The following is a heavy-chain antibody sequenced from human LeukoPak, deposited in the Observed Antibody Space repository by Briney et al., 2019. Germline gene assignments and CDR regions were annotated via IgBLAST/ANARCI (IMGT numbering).Heavy chain of an antibody. D-gene: IGHD1-26*01. CDR3: AREASGSYYLYYMDV. CDR2: IYYSGST. V-gene: IGHV4-30-4*08. J-gene: IGHJ6*03. Sequence: SETLSLTCTVSGGSISSGDYYWSWIRQPTGKGLEWIGYIYYSGSTYYNPSLKSRVTISVDTSKNQFSLKLSSVTAADTAVYYCAREASGSYYLYYMDVWGKGTTVTVSS. CDR1: GGSISSGDYY.